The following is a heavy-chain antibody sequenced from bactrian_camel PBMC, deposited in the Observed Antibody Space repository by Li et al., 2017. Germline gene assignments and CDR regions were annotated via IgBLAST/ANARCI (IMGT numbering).Heavy chain of an antibody. CDR1: GNTYSSSC. V-gene: IGHV3S54*01. Sequence: HVQLVESGGGSVQAGGSLRLSCVHSGNTYSSSCMGWFRQAPGKTREGVAYVYTGDGSPYYDDSVLGRFTISQDNAKNTLYLQMNSLKPEDTAIYYCAANIPGCLVTSLAGYWGQGTQVTVS. CDR2: VYTGDGSP. CDR3: AANIPGCLVTSLAGY. J-gene: IGHJ4*01. D-gene: IGHD1*01.